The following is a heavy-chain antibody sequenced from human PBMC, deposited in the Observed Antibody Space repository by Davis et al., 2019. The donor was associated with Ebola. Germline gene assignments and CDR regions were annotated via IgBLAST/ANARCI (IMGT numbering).Heavy chain of an antibody. V-gene: IGHV3-20*04. CDR1: GFTFDDYG. CDR2: INWNGGST. Sequence: PGGSLRLSCAASGFTFDDYGMSWVRQAPGKGLEWVSGINWNGGSTGYADSVKGRFTISRDNAKNSLYLQMNSLRAEDTALYYCARDEATMVQGGKGWSHDYWGQGTLVTVSS. J-gene: IGHJ4*02. D-gene: IGHD3-10*01. CDR3: ARDEATMVQGGKGWSHDY.